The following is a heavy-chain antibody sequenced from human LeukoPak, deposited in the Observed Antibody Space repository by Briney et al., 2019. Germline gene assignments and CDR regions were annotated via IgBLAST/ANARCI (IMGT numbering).Heavy chain of an antibody. V-gene: IGHV3-30*04. CDR2: ISYDGSNK. D-gene: IGHD2-8*01. CDR1: GFTFSSYA. CDR3: AMYPGFDY. J-gene: IGHJ4*02. Sequence: PGGSLRLSCAASGFTFSSYAMHWVRQAPGKGLEWVAVISYDGSNKYYADSVKGRFTISRDNSKNTLYLEMNSLRAEDTAVYYCAMYPGFDYWGQGTLVTVSS.